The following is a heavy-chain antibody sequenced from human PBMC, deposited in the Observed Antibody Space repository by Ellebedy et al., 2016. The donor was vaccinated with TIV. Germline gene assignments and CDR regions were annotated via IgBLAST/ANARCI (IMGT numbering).Heavy chain of an antibody. CDR1: GFTFSSYA. CDR3: ANRAQEFGVVIHFDY. V-gene: IGHV3-23*01. J-gene: IGHJ4*02. D-gene: IGHD3-3*01. CDR2: ISGSGGST. Sequence: GESLKISCAASGFTFSSYAMSWVRQAPGKGLEWVSAISGSGGSTYYADSVKGRFTISRDNSKNTLYLQMNSLRAEDTAVYYCANRAQEFGVVIHFDYWGQGTLFTVSS.